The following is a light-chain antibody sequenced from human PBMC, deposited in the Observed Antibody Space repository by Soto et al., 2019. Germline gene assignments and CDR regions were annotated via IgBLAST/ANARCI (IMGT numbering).Light chain of an antibody. CDR3: QTWDSSTAVV. J-gene: IGLJ2*01. CDR2: QDT. Sequence: SYELTQAPSVSVSPGQTASITCSGDKLGDKYACWYQQKPGQSPVLVIFQDTQRPSGIPERFSGSNSGNTATLTISGTQAMDEADYYCQTWDSSTAVVFGGGTKLTVL. CDR1: KLGDKY. V-gene: IGLV3-1*01.